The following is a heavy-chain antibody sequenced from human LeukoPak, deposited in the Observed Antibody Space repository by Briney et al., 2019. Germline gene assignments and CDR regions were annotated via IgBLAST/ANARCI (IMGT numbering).Heavy chain of an antibody. CDR2: IRYDGSNK. J-gene: IGHJ6*03. V-gene: IGHV3-30*02. CDR1: GFTFSSYR. Sequence: GGSLRLSCAASGFTFSSYRMNWVRQAPGKGLEWVAFIRYDGSNKYYADSVKGRFTISRDNSKNTLYLQMNSLRAEDTAVYYCAKGRAPLYDYYYYYMDVWGKGTTVTISS. CDR3: AKGRAPLYDYYYYYMDV. D-gene: IGHD2/OR15-2a*01.